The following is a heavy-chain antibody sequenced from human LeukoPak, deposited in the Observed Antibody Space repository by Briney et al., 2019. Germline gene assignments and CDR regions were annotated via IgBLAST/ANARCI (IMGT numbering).Heavy chain of an antibody. CDR3: ARESESSGWYDY. J-gene: IGHJ4*02. CDR2: ISSSSSYI. Sequence: GGSLRLSCVGSGFTFSSYSMNWVRQAPGKGLEWVSSISSSSSYIYYADSVKGRFTISRDNSKNSLYLQMNSLRSDDTALYYCARESESSGWYDYWGQGTLVTVSS. CDR1: GFTFSSYS. V-gene: IGHV3-21*04. D-gene: IGHD6-19*01.